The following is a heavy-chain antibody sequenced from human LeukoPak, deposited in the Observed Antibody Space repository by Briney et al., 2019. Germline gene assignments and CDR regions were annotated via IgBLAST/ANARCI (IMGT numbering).Heavy chain of an antibody. CDR3: ARTTEGGYTYGYFYYYYMDV. D-gene: IGHD5-18*01. V-gene: IGHV4-59*01. CDR1: GGSFSGYY. J-gene: IGHJ6*03. Sequence: SETLSLTCAVYGGSFSGYYWSWIRQSPGKGLECIGYIHYTGSTNYNPSLKSRVTISADTSKNQFSLKLISVTAADTAVYYCARTTEGGYTYGYFYYYYMDVWGKGTTVTISS. CDR2: IHYTGST.